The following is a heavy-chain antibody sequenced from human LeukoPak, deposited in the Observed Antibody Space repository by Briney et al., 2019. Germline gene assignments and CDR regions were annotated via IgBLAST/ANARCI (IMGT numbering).Heavy chain of an antibody. J-gene: IGHJ3*02. D-gene: IGHD1-7*01. V-gene: IGHV3-21*01. CDR2: ISSSSSYI. Sequence: GGSLRLSCAASGFTFSRLGINWVRQAPGKGLEWVSSISSSSSYIYYADSVKGRFTISRDNAKNSLYLQMNSLRAEDTAVYYCARDSGNYLDAFDIWGQGTMVTVSS. CDR3: ARDSGNYLDAFDI. CDR1: GFTFSRLG.